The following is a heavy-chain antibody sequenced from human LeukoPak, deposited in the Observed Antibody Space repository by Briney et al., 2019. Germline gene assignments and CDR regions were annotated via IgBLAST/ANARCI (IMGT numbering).Heavy chain of an antibody. Sequence: PSETLSLTCTVSGGSISSGGYYWSWIRQPPGKGLEWIGYIYHSGSTYYNPSLKCRVTISVDRSKNQFSLELSSVTAADTAVYYCAREGRYSGYDRSFDYWGQGTLVTVSS. J-gene: IGHJ4*02. CDR3: AREGRYSGYDRSFDY. CDR1: GGSISSGGYY. D-gene: IGHD5-12*01. CDR2: IYHSGST. V-gene: IGHV4-30-2*01.